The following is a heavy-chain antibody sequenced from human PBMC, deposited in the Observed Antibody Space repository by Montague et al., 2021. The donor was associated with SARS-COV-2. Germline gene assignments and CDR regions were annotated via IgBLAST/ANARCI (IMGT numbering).Heavy chain of an antibody. J-gene: IGHJ6*02. V-gene: IGHV4-39*07. CDR3: SRGRWDRVLGVIDDYYGMDV. Sequence: SETLSLTCTVSIISSRYYLYWIRPPPGQGLEWIGSMYYIVNTYSNPSLKTRVTISLATSKNQFSLQLSSVTSADTAVYYCSRGRWDRVLGVIDDYYGMDVWGQGTTVTVSS. D-gene: IGHD3-22*01. CDR1: IISSRYY. CDR2: MYYIVNT.